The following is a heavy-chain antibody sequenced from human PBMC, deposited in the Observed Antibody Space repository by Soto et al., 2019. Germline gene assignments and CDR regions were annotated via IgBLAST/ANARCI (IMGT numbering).Heavy chain of an antibody. J-gene: IGHJ5*02. Sequence: GASVKVSCKASGGNFSSYAISWVRQAPGQGLEWMGGIIPIFGTANYAQKFQGRVTITADESTGTAYMELSSLRSEDTAVYYCARADSGSSWYMGFPAWFDPWGQGTLVTVSS. V-gene: IGHV1-69*13. D-gene: IGHD6-13*01. CDR1: GGNFSSYA. CDR3: ARADSGSSWYMGFPAWFDP. CDR2: IIPIFGTA.